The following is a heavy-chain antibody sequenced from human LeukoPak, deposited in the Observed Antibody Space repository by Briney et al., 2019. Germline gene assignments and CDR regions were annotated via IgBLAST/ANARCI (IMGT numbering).Heavy chain of an antibody. Sequence: PGRSLRLSCAASGFTFSSYGMHWVRQAPGKGLEWVAVIWYDGSNKYYADSVKGRFTISRDNSKNTLYLQMNSLRAEDTAVYYCARGKLALIAVADYWGQGTLVTVSS. V-gene: IGHV3-33*01. CDR2: IWYDGSNK. D-gene: IGHD6-19*01. J-gene: IGHJ4*02. CDR1: GFTFSSYG. CDR3: ARGKLALIAVADY.